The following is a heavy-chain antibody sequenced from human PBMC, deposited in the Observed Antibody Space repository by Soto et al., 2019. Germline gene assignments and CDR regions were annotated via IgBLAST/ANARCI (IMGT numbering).Heavy chain of an antibody. J-gene: IGHJ4*02. CDR2: INAGNGNT. V-gene: IGHV1-3*01. CDR1: GYTFTSYA. CDR3: ARVPVSYCTNGVCYKRGKFDY. Sequence: ASVKVSCKASGYTFTSYAMHWVRQAPGQRLEWMGWINAGNGNTKYSQKFQGRVTITRDTSASTAYMELSSLRSEDTAVYYCARVPVSYCTNGVCYKRGKFDYRGQGTLVTVSS. D-gene: IGHD2-8*01.